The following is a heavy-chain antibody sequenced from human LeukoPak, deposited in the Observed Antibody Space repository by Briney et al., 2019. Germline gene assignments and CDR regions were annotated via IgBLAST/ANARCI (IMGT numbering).Heavy chain of an antibody. CDR3: AGSRDGYKYDY. V-gene: IGHV4-59*01. D-gene: IGHD5-24*01. CDR1: GGSISSYY. Sequence: SETLSLTCTVSGGSISSYYWSWIRQPPGKGLEWIGYIYYSGSTNYNPSLKSRVTISVDTSKNQFSLKLSSVTAAHTAVYYCAGSRDGYKYDYWGQGTLVTVSS. CDR2: IYYSGST. J-gene: IGHJ4*02.